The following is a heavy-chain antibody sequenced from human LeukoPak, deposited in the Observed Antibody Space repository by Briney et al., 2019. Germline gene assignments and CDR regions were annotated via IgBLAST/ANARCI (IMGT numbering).Heavy chain of an antibody. Sequence: PGGSLRLSCAASGFTFSSYSMNWVRQAPGKGLEWVSSISSSSSYIYYADSVKGRFTFSRDNSKNTLYLQMNSLRVEDTAVYYCAKGGGATVPFDNWGQGTLVTVSS. CDR1: GFTFSSYS. J-gene: IGHJ4*02. D-gene: IGHD4-11*01. CDR2: ISSSSSYI. CDR3: AKGGGATVPFDN. V-gene: IGHV3-21*04.